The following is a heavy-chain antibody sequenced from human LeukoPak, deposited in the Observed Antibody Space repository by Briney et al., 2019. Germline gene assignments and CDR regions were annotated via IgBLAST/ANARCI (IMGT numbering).Heavy chain of an antibody. CDR2: ISAYNGDT. CDR3: ARDPSNTSGWKTWFDP. CDR1: GYTFTSHG. D-gene: IGHD6-19*01. Sequence: ASVKVSCKASGYTFTSHGISWVRQAPGQGLEWMGWISAYNGDTKYAQNLQGRVTLTTYTSTTTAYLELRSLTSDDTAVYYCARDPSNTSGWKTWFDPWGQGTLVIVSS. J-gene: IGHJ5*02. V-gene: IGHV1-18*01.